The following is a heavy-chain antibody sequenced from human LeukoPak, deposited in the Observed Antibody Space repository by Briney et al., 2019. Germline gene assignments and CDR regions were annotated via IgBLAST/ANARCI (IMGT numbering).Heavy chain of an antibody. J-gene: IGHJ4*02. CDR1: GGSTSYY. D-gene: IGHD5-24*01. CDR2: IYTSGST. CDR3: ARDRGDGYNSGYFEY. V-gene: IGHV4-4*07. Sequence: SETLSLTCTVSGGSTSYYWGWIRQPAGKGLEWIGRIYTSGSTTYNPSLKSRVTISVDTSKNQFSLKLSSVTAADTAVYYCARDRGDGYNSGYFEYWGQGTLVTVSS.